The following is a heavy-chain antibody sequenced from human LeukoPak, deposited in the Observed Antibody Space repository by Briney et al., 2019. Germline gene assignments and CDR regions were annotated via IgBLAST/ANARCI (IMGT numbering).Heavy chain of an antibody. CDR2: ISSSSSYI. J-gene: IGHJ4*02. V-gene: IGHV3-21*01. CDR1: GFTLSSYS. D-gene: IGHD6-13*01. CDR3: ARDQGSSSWYPAYFDY. Sequence: GGSLRLSCAASGFTLSSYSMNWVRQAPGKGLEWVSSISSSSSYIYYADSVKGRFTISRDKAKNSLYLQMNSLRAEDTAVYYCARDQGSSSWYPAYFDYWGQGTLVTVSS.